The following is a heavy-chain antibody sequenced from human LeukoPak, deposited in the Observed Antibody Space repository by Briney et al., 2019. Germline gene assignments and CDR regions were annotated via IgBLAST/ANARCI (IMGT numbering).Heavy chain of an antibody. CDR3: AKGQWLASDAFDI. Sequence: GGSLRLSCAASGFTFSSYWMSWVRQAPGKGLEWVANIKQDGSEKYYVDSVKGRFTISRGNAKNSLYLQMNSLRAEDTAVYYCAKGQWLASDAFDIWGQGTMVTVSS. D-gene: IGHD6-19*01. CDR1: GFTFSSYW. V-gene: IGHV3-7*01. CDR2: IKQDGSEK. J-gene: IGHJ3*02.